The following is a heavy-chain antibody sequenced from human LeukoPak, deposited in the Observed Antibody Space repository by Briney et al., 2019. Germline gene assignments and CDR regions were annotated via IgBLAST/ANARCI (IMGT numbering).Heavy chain of an antibody. CDR2: VVGSGNT. J-gene: IGHJ4*02. D-gene: IGHD3-10*01. Sequence: VVGSGNTNYAQKFQERVTNTRDMSTSTAYMELSSLRSEDTAVYYCAAAFGRWSAGTFDYWGQGTLVTVSS. CDR3: AAAFGRWSAGTFDY. V-gene: IGHV1-58*01.